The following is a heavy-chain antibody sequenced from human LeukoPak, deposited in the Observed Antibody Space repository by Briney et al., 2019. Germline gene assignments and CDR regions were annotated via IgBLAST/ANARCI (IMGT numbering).Heavy chain of an antibody. Sequence: SETLSLTCTVSGGSISSDYWSWIRQPPGKGLEWIGYIYYSGSTNYNPSLKSRVTISVDTSKNQFSLKLSSVTAADTAVYYCAGGSGSYYNEDYWGQGTLVTVSS. CDR2: IYYSGST. CDR3: AGGSGSYYNEDY. J-gene: IGHJ4*02. V-gene: IGHV4-59*01. D-gene: IGHD3-10*01. CDR1: GGSISSDY.